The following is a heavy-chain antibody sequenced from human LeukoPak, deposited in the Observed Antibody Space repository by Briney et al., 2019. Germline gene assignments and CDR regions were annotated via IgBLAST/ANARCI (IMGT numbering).Heavy chain of an antibody. Sequence: PSGTLSLTCAVSGGSISSTDWWSWVRQPPGKGLEWIGEVYHSGSTNYNPSLNSRVTMSVDKSKNQFSLKLSSVTAADTAVYYCARDSRDNYDILTGYGFDYWGQGTLVTVSS. CDR2: VYHSGST. J-gene: IGHJ4*02. CDR1: GGSISSTDW. V-gene: IGHV4-4*02. D-gene: IGHD3-9*01. CDR3: ARDSRDNYDILTGYGFDY.